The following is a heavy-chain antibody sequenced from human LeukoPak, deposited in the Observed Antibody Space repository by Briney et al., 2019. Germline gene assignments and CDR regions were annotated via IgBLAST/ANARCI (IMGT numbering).Heavy chain of an antibody. Sequence: GASVKVSCKASGYTFTSYYMHWVRQAPGQGLEWMGIINPSGGSTSYAQKFQGRVTMTRDTSTSTVYMELSSLRSEDTAVYYCARDLLQTMVRRVIGYWGQGTLVTVSS. CDR2: INPSGGST. CDR3: ARDLLQTMVRRVIGY. J-gene: IGHJ4*02. D-gene: IGHD3-10*01. V-gene: IGHV1-46*01. CDR1: GYTFTSYY.